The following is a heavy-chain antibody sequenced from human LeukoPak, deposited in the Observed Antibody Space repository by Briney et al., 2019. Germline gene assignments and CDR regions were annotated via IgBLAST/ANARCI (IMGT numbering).Heavy chain of an antibody. Sequence: ASETLSLTCAVYGGSFSDYYWGWIRQPPGKGGEWIGEINPSGSTNYSPSLKRRVTISVDTSKNQFSLKLSSVAAADTAVYFCVRVGYRYVINDWSRTGLGAYPTKYYYHMDVWDKGATVTVSS. D-gene: IGHD5-18*01. J-gene: IGHJ6*03. CDR2: INPSGST. CDR3: VRVGYRYVINDWSRTGLGAYPTKYYYHMDV. V-gene: IGHV4-34*01. CDR1: GGSFSDYY.